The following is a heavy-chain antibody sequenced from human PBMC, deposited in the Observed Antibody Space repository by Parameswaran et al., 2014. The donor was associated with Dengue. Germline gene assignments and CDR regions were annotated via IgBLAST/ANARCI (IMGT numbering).Heavy chain of an antibody. J-gene: IGHJ4*02. CDR2: LLQWEH. CDR3: ARHDRGGYEN. Sequence: WIRQPQEGTGVDWVYLLQWEHQLQPSLKSRVTISVDTSKNQFSLKLSSVTAADTAVYYCARHDRGGYENWGQGTLVTVSS. V-gene: IGHV4-59*08. D-gene: IGHD5-12*01.